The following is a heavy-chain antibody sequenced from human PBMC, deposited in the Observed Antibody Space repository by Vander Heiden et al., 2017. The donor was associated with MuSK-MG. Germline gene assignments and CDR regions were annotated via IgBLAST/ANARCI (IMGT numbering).Heavy chain of an antibody. V-gene: IGHV7-4-1*02. CDR3: ARDLRYYYDSSGPEGGDAFDI. Sequence: QVQLVQSGSELKKPGASVKVSSKASGYTFTSYAMNWVRQAPGQGLEWMGWINTNTGNPTYAQGFTGRLVFSLDTSVSTAYLQISSLKAEDTAVYYCARDLRYYYDSSGPEGGDAFDIWGQGTMVTVSS. D-gene: IGHD3-22*01. CDR2: INTNTGNP. J-gene: IGHJ3*02. CDR1: GYTFTSYA.